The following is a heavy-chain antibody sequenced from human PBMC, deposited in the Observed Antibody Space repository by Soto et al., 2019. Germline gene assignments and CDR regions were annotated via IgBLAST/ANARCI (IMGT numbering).Heavy chain of an antibody. D-gene: IGHD2-8*01. V-gene: IGHV3-23*01. J-gene: IGHJ3*01. CDR1: GFTFNNYA. Sequence: EVQLLESGGGLVQPGGSPRLACAASGFTFNNYAMNWVRQAPGRGLEWVSIISPNGDSTYYADSVKGRFTISRDNSQNTVFLQMNSLRAEDTAIYFCAKVRLTDYLGYAPHLWGQGTLVTVSS. CDR2: ISPNGDST. CDR3: AKVRLTDYLGYAPHL.